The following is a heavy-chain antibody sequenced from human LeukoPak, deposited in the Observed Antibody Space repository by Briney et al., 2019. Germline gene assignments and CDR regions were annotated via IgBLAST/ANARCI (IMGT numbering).Heavy chain of an antibody. Sequence: PGGSLRLSCAASEFTFSSYAMTWVRQAPGKGLEWVALISSDGSHKYYADSVKGRFTISRDNSKNTLYLQMNSLRAEDTAVYYCAKSESIIAVAGTLDYWGQGTLVTVSS. V-gene: IGHV3-30*18. J-gene: IGHJ4*02. CDR1: EFTFSSYA. D-gene: IGHD6-19*01. CDR3: AKSESIIAVAGTLDY. CDR2: ISSDGSHK.